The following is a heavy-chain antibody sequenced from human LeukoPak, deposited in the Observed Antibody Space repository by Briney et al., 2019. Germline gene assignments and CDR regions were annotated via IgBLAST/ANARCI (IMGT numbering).Heavy chain of an antibody. D-gene: IGHD3-10*01. J-gene: IGHJ5*02. CDR2: IYHSGST. CDR3: ARDKGQYGSGTRGFTWFDP. V-gene: IGHV4-38-2*02. CDR1: GYSISSGYY. Sequence: ETLSLTCTVSGYSISSGYYWGWIRQPPGKGLVWIGSIYHSGSTYYNPSLKSRVTISVDTSKNQFSLKLSSVTAADTAVYYCARDKGQYGSGTRGFTWFDPGGQGTLVTVSS.